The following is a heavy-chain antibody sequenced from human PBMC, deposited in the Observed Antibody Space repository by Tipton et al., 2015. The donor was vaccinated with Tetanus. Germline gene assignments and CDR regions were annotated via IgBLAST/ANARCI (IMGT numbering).Heavy chain of an antibody. D-gene: IGHD6-19*01. J-gene: IGHJ4*02. CDR3: ARGCSGWYLSVNY. V-gene: IGHV3-33*01. Sequence: SGFTFSSYGMHWVRQAPGKGLEWVAVIWYDGSNKYYADSVKGRFTISRDNSKNTLYLQMNSLRAEDTAVYYCARGCSGWYLSVNYWGQGTLVTVSS. CDR1: GFTFSSYG. CDR2: IWYDGSNK.